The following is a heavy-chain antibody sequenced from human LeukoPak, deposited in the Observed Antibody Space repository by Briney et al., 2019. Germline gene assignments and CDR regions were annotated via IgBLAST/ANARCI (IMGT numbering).Heavy chain of an antibody. Sequence: PGGSLRLSCAASGFTVSSNYMRWVRQAPGKGLEWVAVIYSGGSTYYADSVKGRFTISRHNSKNTLYLQMNSLRAEDTAVYYCARDSNLGYYYGMDVWGQGTTVTVSS. J-gene: IGHJ6*02. V-gene: IGHV3-53*04. CDR3: ARDSNLGYYYGMDV. CDR2: IYSGGST. CDR1: GFTVSSNY.